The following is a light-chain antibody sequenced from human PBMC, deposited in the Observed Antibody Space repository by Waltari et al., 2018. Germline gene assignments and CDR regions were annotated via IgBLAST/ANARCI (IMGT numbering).Light chain of an antibody. V-gene: IGLV8-61*01. CDR1: SGSVSTTPY. CDR3: VLYMGLGISV. Sequence: QTVVTQEPSFSVSPGGTVTLTCGLSSGSVSTTPYPSWYQQTPGQAPRTLIYSTNTRSSGVPDRFSGSILGNKAALTITGAQADDESDYYCVLYMGLGISVFGGGTKLTVL. CDR2: STN. J-gene: IGLJ3*02.